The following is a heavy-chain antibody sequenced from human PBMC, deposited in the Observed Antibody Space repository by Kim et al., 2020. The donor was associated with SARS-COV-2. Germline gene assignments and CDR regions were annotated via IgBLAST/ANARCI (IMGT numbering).Heavy chain of an antibody. Sequence: SETLSLTCTVSGGSISSSSYYWGWIRQPPGKGREWIGSIYDGGSTYYNPALKSRVTLSVDTSKNQFSLKLSSLTAADTAVYSCARLGGGSFVLVVYAAYFDYWGPGTLVTVSS. CDR3: ARLGGGSFVLVVYAAYFDY. CDR2: IYDGGST. J-gene: IGHJ4*02. CDR1: GGSISSSSYY. D-gene: IGHD2-8*02. V-gene: IGHV4-39*01.